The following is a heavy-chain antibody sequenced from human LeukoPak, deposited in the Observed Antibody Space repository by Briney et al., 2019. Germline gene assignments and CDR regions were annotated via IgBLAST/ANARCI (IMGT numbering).Heavy chain of an antibody. CDR2: IRYDGSNK. CDR3: AKSRRDIVVVVAATRSPFDY. D-gene: IGHD2-15*01. V-gene: IGHV3-30*02. Sequence: GGSLRLSCAASGFTFSSYGMHWVRQAPGKGLEWVAFIRYDGSNKYYADSVKGRFTISRDNSKNTLYLQMNSLRAEDTAVYYCAKSRRDIVVVVAATRSPFDYWGQGTLVTVSS. J-gene: IGHJ4*02. CDR1: GFTFSSYG.